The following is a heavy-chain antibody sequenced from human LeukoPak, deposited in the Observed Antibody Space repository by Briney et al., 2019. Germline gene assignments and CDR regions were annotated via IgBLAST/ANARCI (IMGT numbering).Heavy chain of an antibody. CDR3: AKDHATMYSSSSGWGY. J-gene: IGHJ4*02. CDR1: GFTFSSYA. D-gene: IGHD6-6*01. V-gene: IGHV3-23*01. CDR2: ISGSGGST. Sequence: PGGSLRLSCAASGFTFSSYAMSWVRQAPGKGLEWVSAISGSGGSTYYADSVKGRFTISRDNSKNTLYLQMNSLRAEDTAVYYCAKDHATMYSSSSGWGYWGQGTLVTASS.